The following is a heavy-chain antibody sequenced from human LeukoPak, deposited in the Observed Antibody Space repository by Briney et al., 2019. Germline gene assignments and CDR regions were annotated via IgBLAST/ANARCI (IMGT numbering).Heavy chain of an antibody. CDR1: GFTFSNYA. J-gene: IGHJ4*02. Sequence: GGSLRLSCAASGFTFSNYAMSWVRQAPGRGLEWVSTISGGGGSTYFTDSVKGRITISRDNSKNTLHLQMNSLRAEDTALYYCARNDRYSSSPRYYFDYWGQGTLVTVSS. D-gene: IGHD6-13*01. CDR2: ISGGGGST. V-gene: IGHV3-23*01. CDR3: ARNDRYSSSPRYYFDY.